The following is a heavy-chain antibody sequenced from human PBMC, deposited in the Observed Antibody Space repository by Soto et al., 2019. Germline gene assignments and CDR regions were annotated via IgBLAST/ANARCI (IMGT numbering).Heavy chain of an antibody. D-gene: IGHD5-12*01. Sequence: PGESLKLSCKGSGYSFTSYWIGWVRQMPGKGLEWMGIIYPGDSDTRYSPSFQGQVTISADKSISTAYLQWSSLKASDTAMYYCARDQISRGYSGYDLSPYYFDYWGQGTLVTVSS. CDR3: ARDQISRGYSGYDLSPYYFDY. CDR2: IYPGDSDT. J-gene: IGHJ4*02. V-gene: IGHV5-51*01. CDR1: GYSFTSYW.